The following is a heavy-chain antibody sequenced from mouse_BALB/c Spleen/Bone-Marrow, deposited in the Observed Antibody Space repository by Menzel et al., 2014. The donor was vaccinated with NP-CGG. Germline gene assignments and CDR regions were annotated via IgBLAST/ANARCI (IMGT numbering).Heavy chain of an antibody. V-gene: IGHV14-3*02. J-gene: IGHJ3*01. CDR1: GFNIIDTY. D-gene: IGHD4-1*01. CDR2: IDSANGNT. Sequence: VHLVVSGVQLVNPAASAKLSSTASGFNIIDTYMHRVKQRPERGLEWFGRIDSANGNTIYYQNFRGKATITAETSSNTANLHISRLTSEATAVYYCARWALGRAWFDYWGQGTPVTVSA. CDR3: ARWALGRAWFDY.